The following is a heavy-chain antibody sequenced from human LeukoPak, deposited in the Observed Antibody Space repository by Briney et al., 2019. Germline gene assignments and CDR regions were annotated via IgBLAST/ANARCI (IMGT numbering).Heavy chain of an antibody. J-gene: IGHJ5*02. V-gene: IGHV1-2*02. CDR2: INPNSGGT. Sequence: GASVKVSCKASGYTFTGYYMHWVRQAPGQGLEWMGWINPNSGGTNYAQKFQGRVTMTRDTSISTAYMELSRLRSDDTAVYYCARVSPIVATWFDPWGQGTVVTVSS. CDR1: GYTFTGYY. CDR3: ARVSPIVATWFDP. D-gene: IGHD5-12*01.